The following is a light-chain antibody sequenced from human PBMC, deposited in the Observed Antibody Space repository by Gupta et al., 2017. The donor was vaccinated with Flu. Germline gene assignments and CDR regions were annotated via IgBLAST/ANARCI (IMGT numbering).Light chain of an antibody. J-gene: IGLJ2*01. CDR2: DVD. CDR3: CSSLATDNVL. Sequence: QSALTQPRSVSGSPGQSVPISCTGTSTDGLFYDYVSWYQQYPANAPTLIIYDVDKRPSGVPVRFSGSKSGSTASLTISGLQPEDEAEYSCCSSLATDNVLFGRGTKLTVL. CDR1: STDGLFYDY. V-gene: IGLV2-11*01.